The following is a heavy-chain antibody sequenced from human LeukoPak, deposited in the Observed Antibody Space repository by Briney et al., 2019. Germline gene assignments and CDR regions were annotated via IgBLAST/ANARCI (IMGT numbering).Heavy chain of an antibody. Sequence: SETLSLTCAVYGGSFSGYYWSWIRQPPGKGLEWIGYIYYSGSTNYNPSLESRVTISVDTSKNQFSLKLSSVTAADTAVYYCAREYASGWSGTGHWGQGTLVTVSS. V-gene: IGHV4-59*01. CDR1: GGSFSGYY. CDR3: AREYASGWSGTGH. D-gene: IGHD6-19*01. J-gene: IGHJ4*02. CDR2: IYYSGST.